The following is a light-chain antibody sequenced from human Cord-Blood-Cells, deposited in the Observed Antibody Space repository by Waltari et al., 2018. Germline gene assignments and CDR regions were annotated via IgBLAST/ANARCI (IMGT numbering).Light chain of an antibody. CDR2: EVS. CDR1: SSEDGGYNY. Sequence: QSALTQPASVSGSPGQSLTISCTGTSSEDGGYNYVSWYQQHPGKAPKLMIYEVSNRPSGVSNRFSGSKSGNGASVSISGLKAEEEADYYCSSYTSSSTVVFGGGTKLTVL. V-gene: IGLV2-14*01. CDR3: SSYTSSSTVV. J-gene: IGLJ2*01.